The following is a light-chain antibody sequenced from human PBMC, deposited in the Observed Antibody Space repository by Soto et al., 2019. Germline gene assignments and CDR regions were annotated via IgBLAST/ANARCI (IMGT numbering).Light chain of an antibody. CDR2: DAS. Sequence: EIVLTQSPATLSLSPGERATLSCRASQSVSSYLAWYQQKPGQAPRLLIYDASNRATGIPARFSGSGSGTDFTLTISSLKPEDFAVYYCQQRSNWLWTFGQGTKVEIK. V-gene: IGKV3-11*01. CDR3: QQRSNWLWT. CDR1: QSVSSY. J-gene: IGKJ1*01.